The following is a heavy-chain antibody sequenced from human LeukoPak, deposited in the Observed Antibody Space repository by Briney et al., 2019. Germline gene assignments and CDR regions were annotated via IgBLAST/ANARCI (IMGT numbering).Heavy chain of an antibody. D-gene: IGHD2-2*01. J-gene: IGHJ6*03. CDR3: AKGAIVVVPAATKQTYYCYYMDV. V-gene: IGHV1-69*02. Sequence: GSSVKVSCKASGGTYSSYTISWVRQAPGQGLEWMGRIIPILGIANYAQKFQGRVTITADKSTSTAYMELSSLRSEDTAVYYCAKGAIVVVPAATKQTYYCYYMDVWGKGTTVTVSS. CDR1: GGTYSSYT. CDR2: IIPILGIA.